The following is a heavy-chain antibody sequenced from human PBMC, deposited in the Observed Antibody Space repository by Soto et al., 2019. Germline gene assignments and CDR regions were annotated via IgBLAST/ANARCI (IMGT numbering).Heavy chain of an antibody. J-gene: IGHJ4*02. CDR2: ISYDGSNK. V-gene: IGHV3-30*18. CDR1: GFTFSSYG. D-gene: IGHD3-16*02. CDR3: AKDPSSGELSSIDPFDY. Sequence: PGGSLRLSCAASGFTFSSYGMHWVRQAPGKGLEWVAVISYDGSNKYYADSVKGRFTISRDNSKNTLYLQMNSLRAEDTAVYYCAKDPSSGELSSIDPFDYWGQGTLVTVSS.